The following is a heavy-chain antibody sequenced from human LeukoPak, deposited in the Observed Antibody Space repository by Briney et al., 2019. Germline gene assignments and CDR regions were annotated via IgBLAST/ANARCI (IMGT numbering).Heavy chain of an antibody. J-gene: IGHJ4*02. CDR2: IYYSGST. CDR1: GGSISSYY. V-gene: IGHV4-59*01. Sequence: PSETLSLTCTVSGGSISSYYWSWIRQPPGKGLEWIGYIYYSGSTNYNPSLKSRVTMSVDTSKNQFSLKLSSVTAADTAAYYCARVNKIWEYFDYWGRGTLVTVSS. CDR3: ARVNKIWEYFDY. D-gene: IGHD1-26*01.